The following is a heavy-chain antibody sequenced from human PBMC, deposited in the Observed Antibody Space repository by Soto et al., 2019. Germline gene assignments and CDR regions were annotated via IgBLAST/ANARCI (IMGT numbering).Heavy chain of an antibody. D-gene: IGHD2-2*01. CDR2: IYYTGST. J-gene: IGHJ4*02. CDR3: AREYANSPEAFDF. V-gene: IGHV4-61*01. Sequence: QVQLQESGPGLVKPSETLSLTCTVSGGSVNSDSHNWSWIRQPPGKGLEWIGYIYYTGSTNYNPSLNSRVTISLDTSRNQFSLKLISVTAADPAVFYCAREYANSPEAFDFWGQGALVTVSS. CDR1: GGSVNSDSHN.